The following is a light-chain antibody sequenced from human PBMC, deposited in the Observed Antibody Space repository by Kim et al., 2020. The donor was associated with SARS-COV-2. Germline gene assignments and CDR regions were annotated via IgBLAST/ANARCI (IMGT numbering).Light chain of an antibody. CDR1: QSISSW. CDR3: QQYNSYPWT. Sequence: DIQMTQSPSTLSASVGDRVTITCRACQSISSWLAWYQQKPGKAPKLLIYKASSLESGVPSRFIGSGSGTEFSLTISSLQPDDFATYYCQQYNSYPWTFGQGTKVDIK. V-gene: IGKV1-5*03. CDR2: KAS. J-gene: IGKJ1*01.